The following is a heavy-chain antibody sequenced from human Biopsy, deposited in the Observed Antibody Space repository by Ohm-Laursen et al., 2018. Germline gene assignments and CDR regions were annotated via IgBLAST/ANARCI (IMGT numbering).Heavy chain of an antibody. D-gene: IGHD6-19*01. CDR1: GYTFTNYG. CDR2: ISPKSGGT. V-gene: IGHV1-2*02. J-gene: IGHJ4*02. CDR3: ALQSVAQMKNFDY. Sequence: GASVKVSCKASGYTFTNYGIAWVRQAPGQGLEWMGWISPKSGGTNYAQKFQGNITTTKNTSMSTAYMEMSRLRSDDTAVYYCALQSVAQMKNFDYWGQGTLVTVSS.